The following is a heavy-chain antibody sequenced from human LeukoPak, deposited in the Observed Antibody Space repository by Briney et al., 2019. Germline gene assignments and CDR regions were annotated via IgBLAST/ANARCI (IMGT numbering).Heavy chain of an antibody. V-gene: IGHV3-23*01. J-gene: IGHJ4*02. Sequence: GGSQRLSCATSGFTFSSYAMSWVRQAPGKGLEWVSAISGSGGSTYYADSVKGRFTISRDNSKNTLYLQMNSLRAEDTAVYYCATRGSQWLDNYFDYWGQGTLVTVSS. CDR3: ATRGSQWLDNYFDY. CDR2: ISGSGGST. D-gene: IGHD6-19*01. CDR1: GFTFSSYA.